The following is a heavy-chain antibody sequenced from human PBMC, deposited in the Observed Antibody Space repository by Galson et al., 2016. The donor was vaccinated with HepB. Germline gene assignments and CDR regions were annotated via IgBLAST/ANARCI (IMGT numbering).Heavy chain of an antibody. V-gene: IGHV6-1*01. D-gene: IGHD6-19*01. Sequence: CAISGDSVSSNSASWVWLRQSPSRGLEWLGRTFYRSKWFTDYAPSVRGRITFSPDTAKNQFSLHLNSVTSEDTAVYVCARGRWTSGRPGGWFDPWGQGTLVTVSS. CDR2: TFYRSKWFT. J-gene: IGHJ5*02. CDR3: ARGRWTSGRPGGWFDP. CDR1: GDSVSSNSAS.